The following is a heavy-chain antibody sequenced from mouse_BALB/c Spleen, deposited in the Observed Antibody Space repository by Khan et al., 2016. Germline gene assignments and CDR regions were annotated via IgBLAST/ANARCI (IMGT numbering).Heavy chain of an antibody. CDR2: INTYTGEP. CDR3: ARLLGYYYAMDY. Sequence: QIQLVQSGPELKKPGETVKISCKASGYTFTNYGMNWVKQAPGKGLKWMGWINTYTGEPTYADDFKGRFAFSLETSASTAYLQINNLKNEDTATYFCARLLGYYYAMDYGGQGTSVTVSS. D-gene: IGHD2-4*01. J-gene: IGHJ4*01. V-gene: IGHV9-3-1*01. CDR1: GYTFTNYG.